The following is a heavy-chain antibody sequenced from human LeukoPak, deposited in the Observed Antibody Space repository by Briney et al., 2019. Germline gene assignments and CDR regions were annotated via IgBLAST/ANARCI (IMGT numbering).Heavy chain of an antibody. D-gene: IGHD4-23*01. J-gene: IGHJ4*02. CDR3: ARVSEWVVTYYFDY. V-gene: IGHV3-21*01. Sequence: GGSLRLSCAASGFTFSSYSMNWVRQAPGKGLEWVSSISSSSSYIYYADSVKGRFTISRDNAKNSLYLQMNSLRAEDTAVYYCARVSEWVVTYYFDYWGQGTLVTVSS. CDR2: ISSSSSYI. CDR1: GFTFSSYS.